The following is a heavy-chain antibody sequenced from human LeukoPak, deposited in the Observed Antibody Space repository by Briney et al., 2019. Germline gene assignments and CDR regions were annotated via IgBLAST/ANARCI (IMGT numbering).Heavy chain of an antibody. CDR3: ARVLLGSWDWFDP. CDR2: INPDRSTT. V-gene: IGHV3-74*01. J-gene: IGHJ5*02. CDR1: KFTFSSYW. Sequence: GGSLRLSCAVSKFTFSSYWMHWVRQAPGKGLVWVSRINPDRSTTNYADSVKGRFTISGDNAKNTLYLQMNSLRAEDTAVYYCARVLLGSWDWFDPWGQGTLVTVSS. D-gene: IGHD3-10*01.